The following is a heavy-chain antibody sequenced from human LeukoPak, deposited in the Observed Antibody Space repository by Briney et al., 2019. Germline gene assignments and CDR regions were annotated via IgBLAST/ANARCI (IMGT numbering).Heavy chain of an antibody. CDR1: GFSFSSYA. J-gene: IGHJ3*02. CDR3: ARETLGVTAFDI. D-gene: IGHD2-21*02. Sequence: GGSLRLSCAASGFSFSSYAMSWVRQAPGKGLEWVSYISSSGSTIYYADSVKGRFTISRDNAKNSLYLQMSSLRAEDTAVYYCARETLGVTAFDIWGQGTMVTVSS. CDR2: ISSSGSTI. V-gene: IGHV3-48*03.